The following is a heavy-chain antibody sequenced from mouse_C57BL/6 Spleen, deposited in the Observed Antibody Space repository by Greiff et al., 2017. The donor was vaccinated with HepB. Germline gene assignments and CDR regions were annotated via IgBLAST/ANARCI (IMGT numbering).Heavy chain of an antibody. CDR3: AREPYYYGSSTRYFDV. D-gene: IGHD1-1*01. J-gene: IGHJ1*03. V-gene: IGHV2-9-1*01. Sequence: VQRVESGPGLVAPSQSLSITCTVSGFSLTSYAISWVRQPPGKGLEWLGVIWTGGGTNYNSALKSRLSISKDNSKSQVFLKMNSLQTDDTARYYCAREPYYYGSSTRYFDVWGTGTTVTVSS. CDR1: GFSLTSYA. CDR2: IWTGGGT.